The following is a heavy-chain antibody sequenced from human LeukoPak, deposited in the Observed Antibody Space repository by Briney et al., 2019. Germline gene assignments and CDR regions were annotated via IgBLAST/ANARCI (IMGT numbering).Heavy chain of an antibody. V-gene: IGHV4-59*01. CDR2: IYYSGST. D-gene: IGHD5-18*01. J-gene: IGHJ5*02. CDR3: ARVTSAYSYAPLDWFDP. Sequence: PSETLSLTCTVSGGSISGYYWSWIRQPPGKGLEWIGYIYYSGSTNHNPSLKSRVTISVDTSKNQFSLKLSSVTAADTAVYYCARVTSAYSYAPLDWFDPWGQGTLVTVSS. CDR1: GGSISGYY.